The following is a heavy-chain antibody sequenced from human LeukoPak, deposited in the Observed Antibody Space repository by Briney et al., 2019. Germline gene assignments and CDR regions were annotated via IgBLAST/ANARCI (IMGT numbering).Heavy chain of an antibody. CDR2: IYPRDGST. Sequence: ASVKVSCKVSGYSFTSNYIHWVRQAPGQGLEWMGMIYPRDGSTSYAQRFQDRVTVTRDTSTSTVHMELSGLRSEDTAVYYCARDQEGFDYWGQEPWSPSPQ. CDR1: GYSFTSNY. V-gene: IGHV1-46*01. J-gene: IGHJ4*01. CDR3: ARDQEGFDY.